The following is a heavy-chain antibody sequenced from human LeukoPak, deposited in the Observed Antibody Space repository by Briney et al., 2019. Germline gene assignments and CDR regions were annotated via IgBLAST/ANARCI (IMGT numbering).Heavy chain of an antibody. CDR1: GGSISSGGYS. CDR2: IYHSGST. J-gene: IGHJ3*02. CDR3: ARATPNDFWSGYSGPDAFDI. D-gene: IGHD3-3*01. V-gene: IGHV4-30-2*01. Sequence: SETLSLTCAVSGGSISSGGYSWSWIRQPPGKGLEWIGYIYHSGSTYYNPSLKSRVTISVDRSKNQFSPKLSSVTAADTAVYYCARATPNDFWSGYSGPDAFDIWGQGTMVTVSS.